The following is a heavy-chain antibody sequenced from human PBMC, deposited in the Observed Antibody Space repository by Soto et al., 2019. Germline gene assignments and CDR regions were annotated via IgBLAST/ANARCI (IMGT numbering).Heavy chain of an antibody. CDR3: AKGNGYYFY. CDR1: GGSVSNFY. CDR2: IYYSGSV. Sequence: SETLSLTCTVSGGSVSNFYWSWIRQSPGKGLEWIGYIYYSGSVSYNPSLQSRVSISIDTSKDQFSLKLSSVTAADTAIYYCAKGNGYYFYWGPGTLVTVSS. V-gene: IGHV4-59*08. J-gene: IGHJ4*02. D-gene: IGHD1-26*01.